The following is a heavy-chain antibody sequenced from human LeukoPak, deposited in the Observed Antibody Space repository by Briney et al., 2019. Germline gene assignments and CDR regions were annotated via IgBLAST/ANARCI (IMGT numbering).Heavy chain of an antibody. CDR2: ISSSGSTI. CDR3: ARSPYYDYVWGSLQVLYYFDY. V-gene: IGHV3-11*04. Sequence: GGSLRLSCAASGFTFSDYYMNWIRQAPGKGLEWVSYISSSGSTIYYADSVKGRFTISRDNAKNSLYLQMNSLRAEDTAVYYCARSPYYDYVWGSLQVLYYFDYWGQGTLVTVSS. D-gene: IGHD3-16*01. J-gene: IGHJ4*02. CDR1: GFTFSDYY.